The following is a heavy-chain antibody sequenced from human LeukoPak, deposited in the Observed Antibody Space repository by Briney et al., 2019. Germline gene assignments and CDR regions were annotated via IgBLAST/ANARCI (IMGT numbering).Heavy chain of an antibody. J-gene: IGHJ4*02. Sequence: GGSLRLSCAASGFTFSSYGMHWVRQAPGKGLEWVAVIWYDGSNKYYADSVKGRFTISRDNSKNTLYLQMNSLRAEDTAVYYCARERRVAAAPTKDYWGQGTLVTVSS. CDR1: GFTFSSYG. CDR2: IWYDGSNK. D-gene: IGHD6-13*01. V-gene: IGHV3-33*01. CDR3: ARERRVAAAPTKDY.